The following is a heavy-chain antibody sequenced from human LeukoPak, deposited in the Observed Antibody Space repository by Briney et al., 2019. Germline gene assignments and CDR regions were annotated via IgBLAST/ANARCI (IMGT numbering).Heavy chain of an antibody. CDR2: INAGNGNT. V-gene: IGHV1-3*01. D-gene: IGHD5-12*01. CDR1: GYTFINYA. J-gene: IGHJ4*02. Sequence: ASVKISCKASGYTFINYAIHWVRQAPGQRLEWMGWINAGNGNTKYSQNFQGRVAITRDTSVSTAYMELSSLRSEDTAVYYCARDPLSGYHDYWGQGTLVTVSS. CDR3: ARDPLSGYHDY.